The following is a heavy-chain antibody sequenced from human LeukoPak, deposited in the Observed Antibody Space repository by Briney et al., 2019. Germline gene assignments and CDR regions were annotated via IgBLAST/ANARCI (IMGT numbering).Heavy chain of an antibody. CDR3: ARDQSGYSYGLNYYGMDI. J-gene: IGHJ6*02. CDR1: ALXFSSNY. D-gene: IGHD5-18*01. V-gene: IGHV3-53*04. CDR2: IHSGGST. Sequence: GRSLRLSCAASALXFSSNYMSWVRQAPGKGLEWVSAIHSGGSTYYSDSVTGRFTSSRHNSKNTLYLQMNSLRAEDTAVYYCARDQSGYSYGLNYYGMDIWGQGTTVTVSS.